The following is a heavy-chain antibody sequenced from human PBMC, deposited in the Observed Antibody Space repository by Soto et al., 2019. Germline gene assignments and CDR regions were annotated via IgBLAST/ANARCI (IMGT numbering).Heavy chain of an antibody. D-gene: IGHD4-17*01. V-gene: IGHV3-33*01. Sequence: QVQLVESGGGVVQPGRSLRLSCAASGFTFSNYGMHWVRQAPGKGLEWVAVIWYDGSNKYYAVSVKGRFTISRDNSKNSRYLQMNSLRAEDTAVYYCAREDYGGSPDYWGQGTLVTVSS. CDR2: IWYDGSNK. CDR1: GFTFSNYG. CDR3: AREDYGGSPDY. J-gene: IGHJ4*02.